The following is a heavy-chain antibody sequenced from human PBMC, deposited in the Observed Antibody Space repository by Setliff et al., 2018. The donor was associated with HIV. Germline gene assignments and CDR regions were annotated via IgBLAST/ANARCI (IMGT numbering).Heavy chain of an antibody. CDR1: GDTFSSYA. D-gene: IGHD2-2*01. CDR3: ARAQYQLLEPPTYNWFDP. J-gene: IGHJ5*02. V-gene: IGHV1-69*10. CDR2: IIPILGIA. Sequence: ASVKVSCKASGDTFSSYAISRVRQAPGQGLEWMGGIIPILGIANYAQKFQDRVTITADKSTDTAYMELSSLRSEDTAVYYCARAQYQLLEPPTYNWFDPWGQGTLVTVSS.